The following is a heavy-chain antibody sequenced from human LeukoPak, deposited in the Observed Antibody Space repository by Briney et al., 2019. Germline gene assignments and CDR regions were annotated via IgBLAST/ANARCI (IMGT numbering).Heavy chain of an antibody. CDR1: GYTFTSYY. V-gene: IGHV1-46*01. J-gene: IGHJ5*02. CDR3: ARSSRYWGSQNWFDP. CDR2: INPSGGST. D-gene: IGHD2-8*02. Sequence: ASVKVSCKASGYTFTSYYMHWVRQAPGQGLEWMGIINPSGGSTSYAQKFQGRVTMTRDTSTSTVYMELSSLRSEDTAVYYCARSSRYWGSQNWFDPWGQGTLVTVSS.